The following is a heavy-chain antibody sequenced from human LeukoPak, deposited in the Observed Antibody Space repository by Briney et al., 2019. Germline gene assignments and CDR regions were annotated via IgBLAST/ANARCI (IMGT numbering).Heavy chain of an antibody. D-gene: IGHD5-18*01. Sequence: QPGGSLRLSCAASGFSFSIHDMTWVRQAPGKGLEWVSYISSSSSTIYYADSVKGRFTISRDNAKNSLYLQMNSLRAEDTAVYYCARAGYSYAPSFDYWGQGTLVTVSS. J-gene: IGHJ4*02. CDR2: ISSSSSTI. CDR1: GFSFSIHD. V-gene: IGHV3-48*01. CDR3: ARAGYSYAPSFDY.